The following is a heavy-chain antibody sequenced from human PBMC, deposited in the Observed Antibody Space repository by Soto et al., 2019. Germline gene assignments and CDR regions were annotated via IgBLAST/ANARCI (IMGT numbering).Heavy chain of an antibody. Sequence: SETLSLTCTVSGGSISSYYWSWIRQPPGKGLEWIGYIYYSGSTNYNPSLKSRVTISVDTSKNQFSLKLSSVTAADTAVYYCARANYGIFDYWGQGTLVTVSS. D-gene: IGHD4-17*01. CDR2: IYYSGST. V-gene: IGHV4-59*01. J-gene: IGHJ4*02. CDR1: GGSISSYY. CDR3: ARANYGIFDY.